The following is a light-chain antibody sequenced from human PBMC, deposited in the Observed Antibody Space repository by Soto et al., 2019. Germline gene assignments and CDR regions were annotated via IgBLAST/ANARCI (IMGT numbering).Light chain of an antibody. Sequence: EIVLTQSPGTLSLSPGERATLSCRASQSVSSSYLAWYQQKPGQAPRLLIYGASSRATGIPDRFSGSGSGKEFTLTISKLEPEEFAVYYCRQHVSSPATFGGGTKVEIK. V-gene: IGKV3-20*01. CDR2: GAS. CDR3: RQHVSSPAT. CDR1: QSVSSSY. J-gene: IGKJ4*01.